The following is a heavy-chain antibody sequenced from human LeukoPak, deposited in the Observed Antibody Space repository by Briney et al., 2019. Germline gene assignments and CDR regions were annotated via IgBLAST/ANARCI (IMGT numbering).Heavy chain of an antibody. CDR1: GGTFSSYA. J-gene: IGHJ6*03. Sequence: SVKVSCKASGGTFSSYAISWVRQAPGQGLGWMGGIIPIFGTANYAQKFQGRVTITADESTSTAYMKLSSLRSEDTAVYYCARSVVSGTYYYYYMDVWGKGTTVTVSS. CDR3: ARSVVSGTYYYYYMDV. CDR2: IIPIFGTA. V-gene: IGHV1-69*13. D-gene: IGHD1-1*01.